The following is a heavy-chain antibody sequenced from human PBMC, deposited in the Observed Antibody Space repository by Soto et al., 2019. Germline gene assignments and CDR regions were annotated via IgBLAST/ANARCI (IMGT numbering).Heavy chain of an antibody. CDR1: GGTFSSYA. J-gene: IGHJ6*02. CDR3: ARAKYERSGYYSYGMVV. D-gene: IGHD3-22*01. Sequence: QVQLVQSGAEVKKPGSSVKVSCKASGGTFSSYAISWVRQAPGQGLEWMGGIIPIFGTANYAQKFQGRVTITADESTRTGGMELSSRRSEDTAVYYCARAKYERSGYYSYGMVVWGQGTTVTVSS. V-gene: IGHV1-69*01. CDR2: IIPIFGTA.